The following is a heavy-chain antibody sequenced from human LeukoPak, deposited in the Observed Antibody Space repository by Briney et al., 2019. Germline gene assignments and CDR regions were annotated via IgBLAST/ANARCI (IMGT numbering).Heavy chain of an antibody. V-gene: IGHV3-30*04. CDR1: GFTFSSYA. CDR2: ISYDGSNK. J-gene: IGHJ6*02. Sequence: GRSLRLSCAASGFTFSSYAMHWVRQAPGKGLEWVAVISYDGSNKYYTDSVKGRFTISRDNSKNTLYLQMNSLRAEDTAVYYCARDQSGMDAWGQGTTVTVSS. CDR3: ARDQSGMDA.